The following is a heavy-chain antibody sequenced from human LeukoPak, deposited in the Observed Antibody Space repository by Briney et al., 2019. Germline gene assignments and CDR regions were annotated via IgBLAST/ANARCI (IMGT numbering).Heavy chain of an antibody. D-gene: IGHD3-10*01. CDR3: ARDSRGSGSYYNDY. Sequence: GGSLRLSCAASGFTVSSNYMSWVRQAPGKGLEWVSVIYSGGSTYYADSVKGRFTISRDNSKNTLYLQMSSLRAEDTAVYYCARDSRGSGSYYNDYWGQGTLVTVSP. J-gene: IGHJ4*02. CDR1: GFTVSSNY. V-gene: IGHV3-53*01. CDR2: IYSGGST.